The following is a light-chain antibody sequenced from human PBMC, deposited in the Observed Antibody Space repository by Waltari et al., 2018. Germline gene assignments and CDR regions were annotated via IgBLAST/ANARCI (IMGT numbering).Light chain of an antibody. CDR2: EVT. Sequence: QSALTQTASVSGSPGPAITISCTGTSSDAGNYNLVSWYQHHPGKVPKLMIYEVTKRPSGISNRFSGSKSGNTASLTISGLQAEDEGDYYCCSYAGSRIVVFGGGTKMTVL. CDR3: CSYAGSRIVV. J-gene: IGLJ2*01. V-gene: IGLV2-23*02. CDR1: SSDAGNYNL.